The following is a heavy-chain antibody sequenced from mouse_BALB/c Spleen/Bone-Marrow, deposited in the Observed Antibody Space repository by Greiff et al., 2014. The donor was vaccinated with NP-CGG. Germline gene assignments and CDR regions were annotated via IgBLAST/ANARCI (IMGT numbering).Heavy chain of an antibody. J-gene: IGHJ4*01. D-gene: IGHD1-2*01. CDR2: IWAGGST. V-gene: IGHV2-9*02. Sequence: QVQLKESGPGLVAPPQSLSITCTVSGFSLTNYGVHWVRQPPGKGLEWLGVIWAGGSTNYNSALMSRLSISKDNSKSQVFFKMNSLQTDDTAMYYCAKITTATGAMDYWGQGTSVTVSS. CDR3: AKITTATGAMDY. CDR1: GFSLTNYG.